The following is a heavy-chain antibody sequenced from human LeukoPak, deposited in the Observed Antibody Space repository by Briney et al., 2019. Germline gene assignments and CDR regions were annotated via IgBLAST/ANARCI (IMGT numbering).Heavy chain of an antibody. J-gene: IGHJ4*02. CDR1: GFTFSSYS. CDR3: AKEGDYYDSSGYYYATPFFDY. Sequence: GGSLRLSCAASGFTFSSYSMNWVRQAPGKGLEWVSSISSISSYIYYADSVKGRFTISRDNAKNSLYLQMNSLRAEDTAVYYCAKEGDYYDSSGYYYATPFFDYWGQGTLVTVSS. V-gene: IGHV3-21*04. D-gene: IGHD3-22*01. CDR2: ISSISSYI.